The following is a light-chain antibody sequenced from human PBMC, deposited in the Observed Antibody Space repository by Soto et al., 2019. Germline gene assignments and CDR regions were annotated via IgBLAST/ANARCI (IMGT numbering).Light chain of an antibody. CDR3: QQRSNWPPFT. V-gene: IGKV3-11*01. CDR2: DAS. Sequence: EIVLTQSPATLSLSPGERATLSCRASQSVSSYLAWYQQKPGQAPRLLIYDASNRATGIPARFSGSGSGTDCTLTISSLEPEDCAGYYGQQRSNWPPFTFGQGTKVEIK. J-gene: IGKJ1*01. CDR1: QSVSSY.